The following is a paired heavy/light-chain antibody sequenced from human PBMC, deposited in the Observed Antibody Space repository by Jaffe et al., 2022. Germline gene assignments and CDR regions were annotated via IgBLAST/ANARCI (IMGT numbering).Heavy chain of an antibody. D-gene: IGHD3-22*01. V-gene: IGHV4-61*02. CDR1: GGSINSGSYY. CDR3: ASALYSGTGYYYDAFDI. CDR2: IYISGST. J-gene: IGHJ3*02. Sequence: QVQLQESGPGLVRPSQTLSLTCTVSGGSINSGSYYWSWIRQPAGKGLEWVGRIYISGSTNYNPSLRSRVTLSVDTSKNQFSLKLSSVTAADTAVYYCASALYSGTGYYYDAFDIWGQGTMVTVSS.
Light chain of an antibody. J-gene: IGLJ1*01. Sequence: SSELTQDPAVSVALGQTVRITCQGDSLRSYYASWYQQKPGQAPVLVIYGKNNRPSGIPDRFSGSSSGNTASLTITGAQAEDEADYYCNSRDSSGQGVFGTGTEVTVL. V-gene: IGLV3-19*01. CDR3: NSRDSSGQGV. CDR1: SLRSYY. CDR2: GKN.